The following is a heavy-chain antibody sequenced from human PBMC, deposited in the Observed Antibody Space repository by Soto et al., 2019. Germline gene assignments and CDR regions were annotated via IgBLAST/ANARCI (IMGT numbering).Heavy chain of an antibody. Sequence: ESVGGLVKPGGSLRLSCAASGFTFRRFTMNWVRQAPGKGLEWVSTISSNSAYIYYTDALRGRFTISRDNAKNSLHLQMNSLRAEDTAVYYCTRDASRDSSARGWFDPWGPGTLVTVSS. J-gene: IGHJ5*02. CDR1: GFTFRRFT. CDR3: TRDASRDSSARGWFDP. CDR2: ISSNSAYI. V-gene: IGHV3-21*01. D-gene: IGHD6-13*01.